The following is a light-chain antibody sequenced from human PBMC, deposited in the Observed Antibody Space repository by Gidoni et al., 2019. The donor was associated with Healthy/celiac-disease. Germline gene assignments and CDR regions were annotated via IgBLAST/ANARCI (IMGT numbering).Light chain of an antibody. CDR2: GAS. CDR1: QSVSSN. V-gene: IGKV3-15*01. Sequence: PATLSVSPGERATLSCRASQSVSSNLAWYQQKPGQAPRLLIYGASTRATGIPARFSGSGSGTEFTLTISSLQSEDFAVYYCQQYNNWPPLTFGGGTKVEIK. CDR3: QQYNNWPPLT. J-gene: IGKJ4*01.